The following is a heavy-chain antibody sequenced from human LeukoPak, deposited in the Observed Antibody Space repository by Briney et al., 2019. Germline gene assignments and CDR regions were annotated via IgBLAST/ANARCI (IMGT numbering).Heavy chain of an antibody. D-gene: IGHD4-23*01. Sequence: SETLSLTCTVSGGSISSYYWSWIRQPAGKGLEWIGRIYTSGSTNYNPSLRSRVTMSVDTSKNQLSLNLGALTAAAPPGNYFPGRGRWSAFDIWGQGTMVTVSS. J-gene: IGHJ3*02. CDR2: IYTSGST. CDR1: GGSISSYY. CDR3: PGRGRWSAFDI. V-gene: IGHV4-4*07.